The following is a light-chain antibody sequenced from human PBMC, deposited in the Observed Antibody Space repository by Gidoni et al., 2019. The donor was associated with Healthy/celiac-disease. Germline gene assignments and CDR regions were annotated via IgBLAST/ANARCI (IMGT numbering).Light chain of an antibody. Sequence: AIRMPHSPSPLASSTGDRVTITCRASQGISSYLAWYQQKPGKAPKLLIYAASTLQRGVPSRCSGSGAGTDFTLTISCLQSEDFATYYCQQYYSYPRTFGPGTKVDIK. CDR3: QQYYSYPRT. CDR2: AAS. V-gene: IGKV1-8*01. J-gene: IGKJ3*01. CDR1: QGISSY.